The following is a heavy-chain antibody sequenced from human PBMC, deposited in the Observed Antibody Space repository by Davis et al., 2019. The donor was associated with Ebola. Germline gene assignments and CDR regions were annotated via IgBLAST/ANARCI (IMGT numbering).Heavy chain of an antibody. CDR2: IIPIFGTA. Sequence: SVKVSCKASGGTFSSYAISWVRQAPGQGLEWMGGIIPIFGTANYAQKLQGRVTMTTDTSTSTAYMELRSLRSDDTAVYYCARDLRYFDWLFRIDYWGQGTLVTVPS. J-gene: IGHJ4*02. CDR3: ARDLRYFDWLFRIDY. V-gene: IGHV1-69*05. D-gene: IGHD3-9*01. CDR1: GGTFSSYA.